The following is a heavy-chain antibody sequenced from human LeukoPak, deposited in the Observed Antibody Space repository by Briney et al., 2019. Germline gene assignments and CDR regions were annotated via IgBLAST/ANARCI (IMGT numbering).Heavy chain of an antibody. V-gene: IGHV1-69*13. J-gene: IGHJ6*02. CDR3: AHPAWSRTYYYGMDV. D-gene: IGHD1-7*01. CDR1: GGTFSSYA. Sequence: SVKVSFKASGGTFSSYAISWVRQAPGQGLEWMGGIIPIFGTANYAQKFQGRVTITADESTSTAYMELSSLRSEDTAVYYCAHPAWSRTYYYGMDVWGQGTTVTVSS. CDR2: IIPIFGTA.